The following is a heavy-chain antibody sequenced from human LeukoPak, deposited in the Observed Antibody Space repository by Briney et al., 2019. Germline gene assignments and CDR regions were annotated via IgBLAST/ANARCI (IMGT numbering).Heavy chain of an antibody. CDR3: ARDREYRSSSYPLDY. CDR1: GYTFTDYY. J-gene: IGHJ4*02. CDR2: VNPNSGGT. Sequence: EASVTVSCKASGYTFTDYYMHWVRQAPGQGLEWMGWVNPNSGGTNFAQEFQGRVTMTRDTSISTAYMELSRLRSDDTAVYFCARDREYRSSSYPLDYWGQGTLVTVSS. V-gene: IGHV1-2*02. D-gene: IGHD6-6*01.